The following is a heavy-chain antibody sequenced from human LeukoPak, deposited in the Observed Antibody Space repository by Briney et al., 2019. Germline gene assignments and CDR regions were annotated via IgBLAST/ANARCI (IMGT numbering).Heavy chain of an antibody. CDR2: ISSSSGYI. V-gene: IGHV3-21*01. CDR3: ANGRAYSSGWSLHY. D-gene: IGHD6-19*01. Sequence: GGSLRLSCAASGFTFSTYTMNWVRQAPGKGLEWVSSISSSSGYIYHADSVKGRFTISRDNAKNSLYLQMNSLRAEDTAVYYCANGRAYSSGWSLHYWGQGTLVTVSS. J-gene: IGHJ4*02. CDR1: GFTFSTYT.